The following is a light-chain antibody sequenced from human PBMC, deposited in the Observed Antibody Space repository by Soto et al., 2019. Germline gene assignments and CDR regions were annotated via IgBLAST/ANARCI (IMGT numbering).Light chain of an antibody. CDR2: AAS. V-gene: IGKV1-39*01. CDR1: QSIGNH. J-gene: IGKJ1*01. Sequence: DIQLTQHPTSLSASVGDRVTITFRASQSIGNHLNWYRQKPGKPPDLLIYAASSLHSGVPSRFSGSGSGTDFTLTSSSLQPEDFATFYCQPSDSSWTFCQGTKVDIK. CDR3: QPSDSSWT.